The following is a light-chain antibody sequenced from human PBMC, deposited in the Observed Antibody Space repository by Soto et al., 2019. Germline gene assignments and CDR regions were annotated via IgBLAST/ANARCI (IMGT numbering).Light chain of an antibody. J-gene: IGLJ3*02. CDR1: GANIGSNT. V-gene: IGLV1-44*01. Sequence: QSVLTQPPSASGTPGQRVTISCSGGGANIGSNTVTWYQQLPGTAPKLLVYKNNQRPSGVPDRFSGSKSGTSASLAISGLRSEDEADYICSAWDDGLTGRVFGGGTKLTVL. CDR3: SAWDDGLTGRV. CDR2: KNN.